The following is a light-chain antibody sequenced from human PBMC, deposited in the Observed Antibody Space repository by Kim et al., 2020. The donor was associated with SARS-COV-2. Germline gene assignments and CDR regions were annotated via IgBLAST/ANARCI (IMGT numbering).Light chain of an antibody. CDR3: QQLNSYPLT. CDR2: AAS. J-gene: IGKJ4*01. V-gene: IGKV1-9*01. CDR1: QGISTY. Sequence: DIQLTQSPSFLSASVGDRVTITCRASQGISTYLGWYQQKPGKAPKLLMYAASTLLSGVPSRFSGSGSGTEFTLTISSLQPEDFATYYCQQLNSYPLTFGGGTKVDIK.